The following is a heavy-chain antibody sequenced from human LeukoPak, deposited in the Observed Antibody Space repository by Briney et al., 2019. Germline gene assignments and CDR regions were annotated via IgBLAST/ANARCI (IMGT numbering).Heavy chain of an antibody. J-gene: IGHJ6*02. CDR3: ARHGPPPRDIVVVPAATSGMDV. CDR1: GYSFTSYW. V-gene: IGHV5-51*01. D-gene: IGHD2-2*01. CDR2: IYPGDSDT. Sequence: GESLKISCQGSGYSFTSYWIGWVRQVPGKGLGGMGIIYPGDSDTRYSPSFQGQVTISADKSISTAYLQWSSLKASDTAMYYCARHGPPPRDIVVVPAATSGMDVWGQGTTVTVSS.